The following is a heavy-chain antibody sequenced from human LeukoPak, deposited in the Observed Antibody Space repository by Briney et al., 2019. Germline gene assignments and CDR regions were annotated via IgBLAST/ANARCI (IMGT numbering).Heavy chain of an antibody. D-gene: IGHD5-18*01. Sequence: GGSLRLSCAASGFTFSSYSMNWVRQAPGKGLEWVSSISSSSSYIYYADSVKGRFTISRDNAKISLYLQMNSLRAEDTAVYYCARGYSYGHGGSDYWGQGTLVTVSS. CDR3: ARGYSYGHGGSDY. J-gene: IGHJ4*02. CDR1: GFTFSSYS. V-gene: IGHV3-21*01. CDR2: ISSSSSYI.